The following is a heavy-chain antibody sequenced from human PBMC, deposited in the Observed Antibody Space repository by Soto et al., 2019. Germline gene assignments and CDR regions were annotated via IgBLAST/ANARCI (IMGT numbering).Heavy chain of an antibody. CDR1: GGSFSGYY. CDR3: ARTKHNWNPNWFDP. Sequence: SETLSLTCAVYGGSFSGYYWSWIRQPPGKGLEWIGEINHNGSTNYNPSLKSRGTISVDTSKNQFSLKLSSVTAADTAVYYCARTKHNWNPNWFDPWGQGTLVTVSS. V-gene: IGHV4-34*01. J-gene: IGHJ5*02. D-gene: IGHD1-20*01. CDR2: INHNGST.